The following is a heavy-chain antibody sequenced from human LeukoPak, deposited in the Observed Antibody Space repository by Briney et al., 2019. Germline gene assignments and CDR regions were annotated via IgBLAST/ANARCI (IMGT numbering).Heavy chain of an antibody. D-gene: IGHD3-22*01. V-gene: IGHV3-33*01. CDR2: IWYDGSNK. J-gene: IGHJ4*02. CDR3: ARDYYYSSCYYYTDY. Sequence: GGSLRLSCAASGFTFSSYGMHWVRQAPGKGLEWVAVIWYDGSNKYYADSVKGRFTISRDNSKNTLYLQMNSLRAEDTAVYYCARDYYYSSCYYYTDYWGQGTLVTVSS. CDR1: GFTFSSYG.